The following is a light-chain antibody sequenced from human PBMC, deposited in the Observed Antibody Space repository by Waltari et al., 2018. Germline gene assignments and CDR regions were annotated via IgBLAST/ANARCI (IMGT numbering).Light chain of an antibody. Sequence: DIVMTQSPDSLAVSLGERATINCKSSQSVLYSSNNKNYLALYQQKPGQPPKLPIYWASSRESGVPDRFSGSGSGTDFTLTISSLQAEDVAVYYCQQYYSTPFTFGPGTKVDIK. CDR3: QQYYSTPFT. J-gene: IGKJ3*01. CDR2: WAS. V-gene: IGKV4-1*01. CDR1: QSVLYSSNNKNY.